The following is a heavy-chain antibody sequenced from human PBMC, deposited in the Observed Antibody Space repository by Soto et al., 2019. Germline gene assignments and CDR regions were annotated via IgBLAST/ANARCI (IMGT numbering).Heavy chain of an antibody. V-gene: IGHV3-13*05. CDR1: GFTFSSYD. D-gene: IGHD3-22*01. CDR3: ARGYYYDSSGYSTDYGMDV. CDR2: IGTAGDP. Sequence: GGSLRLSCAASGFTFSSYDMHWVRQSTGKGLEWVSAIGTAGDPYYPGSVKGRFTISRENAKNSLYLQMNSLRAGDTAVYYCARGYYYDSSGYSTDYGMDVWGQGTTVTVSS. J-gene: IGHJ6*02.